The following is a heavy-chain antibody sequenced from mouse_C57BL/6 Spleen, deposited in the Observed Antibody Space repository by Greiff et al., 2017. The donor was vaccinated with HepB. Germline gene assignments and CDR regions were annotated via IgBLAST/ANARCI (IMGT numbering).Heavy chain of an antibody. CDR2: ISSGSSTI. Sequence: EVQLQESGGGLVKPGGSLKLSCAASGFTFSDYGMHWVRQAPEKGLEWVAYISSGSSTIYYADTVKGRFTISRDNAKNTLFLQMTSLRSEDTAMYYCASYYYGSWFAYWGQGTLVTVSA. CDR3: ASYYYGSWFAY. CDR1: GFTFSDYG. D-gene: IGHD1-1*01. J-gene: IGHJ3*01. V-gene: IGHV5-17*01.